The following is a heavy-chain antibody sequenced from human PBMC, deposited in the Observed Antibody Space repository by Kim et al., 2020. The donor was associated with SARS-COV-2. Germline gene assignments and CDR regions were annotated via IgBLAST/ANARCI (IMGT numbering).Heavy chain of an antibody. CDR3: ATTQLLFNYYGIDV. Sequence: GGSLRLSCTASGFTFNNYAMNWVRQGPGKGLEWVASISGSGNGIYYADSVKGRFTISRDNSKNTLFLQMNRLRVEDTALYYCATTQLLFNYYGIDVWGHGTTVTVSS. CDR2: ISGSGNGI. D-gene: IGHD2-21*02. CDR1: GFTFNNYA. J-gene: IGHJ6*02. V-gene: IGHV3-23*01.